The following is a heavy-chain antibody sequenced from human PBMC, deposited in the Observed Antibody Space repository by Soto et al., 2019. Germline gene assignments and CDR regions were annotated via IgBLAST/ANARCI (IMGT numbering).Heavy chain of an antibody. V-gene: IGHV4-39*01. CDR1: GGSISSSSYY. J-gene: IGHJ4*02. D-gene: IGHD3-10*01. CDR3: ASNTYGSGSLDY. CDR2: IYYSGST. Sequence: PSETLSLTCTVSGGSISSSSYYWGWIRQPPGKGLEWIGSIYYSGSTYYNPSLKSRVTISVDTSKNQFSLKLSSVTAADTAVYYCASNTYGSGSLDYWGQGTLVTVS.